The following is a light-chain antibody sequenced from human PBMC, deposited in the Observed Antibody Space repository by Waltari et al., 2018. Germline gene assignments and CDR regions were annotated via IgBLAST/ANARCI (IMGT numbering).Light chain of an antibody. J-gene: IGLJ2*01. CDR2: DVS. CDR1: SSDVGAYNH. V-gene: IGLV2-8*01. CDR3: NSYAGSSHVV. Sequence: QSALTQPPSASGSPGQSVTIPCTGTSSDVGAYNHVPWYQQHPGKAPKLIIYDVSKRPSGVRDRFSGSKSGNTASLTVSGLQADDEADYYCNSYAGSSHVVFGGGTTLTVL.